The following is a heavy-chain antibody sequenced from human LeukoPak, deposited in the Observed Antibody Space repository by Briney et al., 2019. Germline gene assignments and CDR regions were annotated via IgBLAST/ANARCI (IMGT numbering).Heavy chain of an antibody. J-gene: IGHJ4*02. CDR1: GFTFSSYG. Sequence: PGGSLRLSCAASGFTFSSYGMHWVRQAPGKGLEWVAFIRYDGSNKYYADSVKGRFTISRDNSKNTLYLQMNSLRAEDTAVYYCAKEGGDTAMANFDYWGQGTLVTVSS. V-gene: IGHV3-30*02. D-gene: IGHD5-18*01. CDR3: AKEGGDTAMANFDY. CDR2: IRYDGSNK.